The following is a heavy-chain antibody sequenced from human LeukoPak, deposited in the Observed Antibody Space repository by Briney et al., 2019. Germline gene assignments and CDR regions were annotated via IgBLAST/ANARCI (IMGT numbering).Heavy chain of an antibody. CDR2: LYAGGAT. CDR1: GFSVSGIH. CDR3: ARGNGNVGGRLDP. Sequence: GGSLRLSCVASGFSVSGIHMNWVRQAPGKDLEWVSGLYAGGATYYADSMGGRFTISRDHSKNTLYLQMTNLRVDDTAIYYCARGNGNVGGRLDPWDQGTRVTVSS. V-gene: IGHV3-66*01. J-gene: IGHJ5*02. D-gene: IGHD2-8*01.